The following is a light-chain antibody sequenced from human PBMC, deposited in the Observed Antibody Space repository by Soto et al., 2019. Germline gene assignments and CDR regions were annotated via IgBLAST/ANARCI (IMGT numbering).Light chain of an antibody. Sequence: DSVMTQSPDSLAVSLGERATINCKSSQSVLYSSNNKNYLAWYQQKPGQPPKLLIYWASTRESGVPDRFSGSGSGTDFTLTISSLQAEDVAVYYCQQYINAPQTFGQGTKVEIK. CDR1: QSVLYSSNNKNY. V-gene: IGKV4-1*01. CDR2: WAS. J-gene: IGKJ1*01. CDR3: QQYINAPQT.